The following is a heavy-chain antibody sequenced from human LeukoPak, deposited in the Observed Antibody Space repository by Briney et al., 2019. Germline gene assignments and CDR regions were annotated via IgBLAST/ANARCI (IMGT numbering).Heavy chain of an antibody. D-gene: IGHD3-10*01. CDR3: ARRMVRGVTIMNWFDP. CDR2: INTNTGNP. V-gene: IGHV7-4-1*02. CDR1: GYTFTSYA. Sequence: ASVKVSCKASGYTFTSYAMNWVRQAPGQGLEWMGWINTNTGNPTYAQGFTGRFVFSLDTSVSTAYLQISSLKAEDTAVYYCARRMVRGVTIMNWFDPWGQGTLVTVSS. J-gene: IGHJ5*02.